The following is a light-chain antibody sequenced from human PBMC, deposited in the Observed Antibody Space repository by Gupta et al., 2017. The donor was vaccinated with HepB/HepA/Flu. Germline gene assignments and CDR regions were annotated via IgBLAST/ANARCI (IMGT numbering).Light chain of an antibody. CDR3: QSYDSSLSGVV. J-gene: IGLJ2*01. CDR1: SSNIGAGYD. V-gene: IGLV1-40*01. CDR2: GNS. Sequence: QSVLTQPPSVSGAPGQRVTISCPGSSSNIGAGYDVHWYPQLPGTAPKLLIYGNSNRPSGVPDRFSGSKSGTSASLAITGLQAEDGADYYCQSYDSSLSGVVFGGGTKLTVL.